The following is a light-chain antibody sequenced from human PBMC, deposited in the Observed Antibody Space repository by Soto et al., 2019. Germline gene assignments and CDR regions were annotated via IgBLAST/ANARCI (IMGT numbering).Light chain of an antibody. CDR1: QNIGRW. J-gene: IGKJ1*01. Sequence: IQVTQSPSTLSASVGDRVTITCRASQNIGRWLAWYQQKPGETPKVLVYDASSLKSGVPSRFSGSGSGTAFTLTISSLQPDDVATYYCQQYGSYWTFGQGTKVEIK. CDR3: QQYGSYWT. CDR2: DAS. V-gene: IGKV1-5*01.